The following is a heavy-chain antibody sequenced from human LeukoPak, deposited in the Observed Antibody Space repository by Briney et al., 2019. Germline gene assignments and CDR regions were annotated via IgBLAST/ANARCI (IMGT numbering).Heavy chain of an antibody. J-gene: IGHJ4*02. CDR2: IKSKADGGTT. Sequence: GGSLRLSCAASKFTFSNAWMNWVRQAPGKGLEWVGRIKSKADGGTTDYAAPVKGRFTISRDVSKNTLYLQMSSLKTEDTAVYYCTTENNGAVDYWGQGALVTVSS. CDR3: TTENNGAVDY. V-gene: IGHV3-15*01. CDR1: KFTFSNAW. D-gene: IGHD4-17*01.